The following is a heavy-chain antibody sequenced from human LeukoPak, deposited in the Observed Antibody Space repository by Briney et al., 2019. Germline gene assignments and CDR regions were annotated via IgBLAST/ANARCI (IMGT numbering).Heavy chain of an antibody. Sequence: SETLSLTCAVYGGSFSGYYWSWIRQPPGKGLEWIGEINHSGSTNYNPSLKSRVTISVDTSKNQFSLKLSSVTAADTAVYYCARAYYGSGSYPHWGQGTLVTVSS. CDR3: ARAYYGSGSYPH. V-gene: IGHV4-34*01. D-gene: IGHD3-10*01. CDR2: INHSGST. CDR1: GGSFSGYY. J-gene: IGHJ4*02.